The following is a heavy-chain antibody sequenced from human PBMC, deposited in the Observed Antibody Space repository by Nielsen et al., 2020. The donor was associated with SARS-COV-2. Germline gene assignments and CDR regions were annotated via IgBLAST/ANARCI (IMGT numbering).Heavy chain of an antibody. D-gene: IGHD4-17*01. J-gene: IGHJ6*02. CDR2: ISSSSSTI. CDR3: ARHYGDYSYYYYGMDV. Sequence: GESLKISCAASGFTFSSYSMNWVRQAPGTGLEWVSYISSSSSTIYYADSVKGRFTISRDNAKNSLYLQMNSLRDEDTAVYYCARHYGDYSYYYYGMDVWGQGTTVTVSS. CDR1: GFTFSSYS. V-gene: IGHV3-48*02.